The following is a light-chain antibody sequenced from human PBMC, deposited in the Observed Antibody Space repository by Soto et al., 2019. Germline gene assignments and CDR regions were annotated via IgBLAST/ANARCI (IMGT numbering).Light chain of an antibody. CDR3: QQYGSSPLT. Sequence: EIVLTQSPGTLSLSPGERATLSCRASQYVSTTFFVWYQQKPGQAPRLLIYGTSNRATGIPDRFSGSGSGTDFTLTISRPEPEDFAVYYCQQYGSSPLTFGGGTRMEIK. CDR1: QYVSTTF. J-gene: IGKJ4*01. CDR2: GTS. V-gene: IGKV3-20*01.